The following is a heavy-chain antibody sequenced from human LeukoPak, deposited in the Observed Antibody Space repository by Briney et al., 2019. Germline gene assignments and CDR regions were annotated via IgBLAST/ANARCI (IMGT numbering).Heavy chain of an antibody. V-gene: IGHV1-18*01. CDR3: ARILLPHGIDY. CDR2: ISAYNGNT. D-gene: IGHD2-15*01. CDR1: GYTFTSYG. J-gene: IGHJ4*02. Sequence: ASVKVSCKASGYTFTSYGISWVRQAPGQGLECMEWISAYNGNTNYAQKFQGRVTMTTDTSTSTAYMELRSLRSDDTAVYYCARILLPHGIDYWGQGTLVTVSS.